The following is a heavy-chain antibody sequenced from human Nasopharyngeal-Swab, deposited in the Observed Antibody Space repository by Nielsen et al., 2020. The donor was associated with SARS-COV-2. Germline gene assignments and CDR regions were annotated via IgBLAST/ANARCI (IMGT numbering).Heavy chain of an antibody. CDR2: IKQDGSEK. D-gene: IGHD5-12*01. V-gene: IGHV3-7*01. CDR3: ARDSPGYGGYDY. J-gene: IGHJ4*02. Sequence: GGSLRLSCVASGFTFSNYWMSWVRQAPGKGLEWVGNIKQDGSEKYYVDSVRGRLTISRDNAKNSLSLQMNSLRDDDTAVYYCARDSPGYGGYDYWGQGTLVTVSS. CDR1: GFTFSNYW.